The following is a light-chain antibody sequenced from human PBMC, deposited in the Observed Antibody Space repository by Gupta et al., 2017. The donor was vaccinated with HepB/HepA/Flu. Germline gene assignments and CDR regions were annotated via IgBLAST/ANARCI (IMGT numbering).Light chain of an antibody. CDR2: DAS. CDR3: QQRSNWLSFFT. Sequence: EIVLTQSPATLSLSPGERATLSCRASQSVSSYLAWYQQKPGQAPRLLIYDASNRATGIPARFSGSGSGTDFTLTISSREPEDFAVYYCQQRSNWLSFFTFGHGTKVDIK. V-gene: IGKV3-11*01. CDR1: QSVSSY. J-gene: IGKJ3*01.